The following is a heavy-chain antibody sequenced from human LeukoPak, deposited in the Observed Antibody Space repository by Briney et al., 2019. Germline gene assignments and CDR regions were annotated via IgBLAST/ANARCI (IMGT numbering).Heavy chain of an antibody. D-gene: IGHD3-10*01. CDR3: ARGSGLGSYYNGR. Sequence: SETLSLTCAVYGGSFSGYYWSWIRQPPGKGLEWIGEINHSGSTNYHPSLESRVTISVDTSKNQFSLKLSSVTTADTAVYYCARGSGLGSYYNGRWGQGTLVTVSS. CDR2: INHSGST. CDR1: GGSFSGYY. J-gene: IGHJ4*02. V-gene: IGHV4-34*01.